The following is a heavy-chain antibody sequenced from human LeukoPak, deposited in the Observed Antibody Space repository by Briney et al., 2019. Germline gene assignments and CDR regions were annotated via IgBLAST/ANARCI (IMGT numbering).Heavy chain of an antibody. D-gene: IGHD1-26*01. Sequence: GGSLRLSCAASGFTFSSCAMTWVRQAPGKGLEWVSAIRGSGGSTYYTDSVKGRFTISRDSSKNTLYLQMDSLRAEDTAVYYCAKGDIGGSIYYYMDVWGKGTTVTVSS. CDR2: IRGSGGST. V-gene: IGHV3-23*01. J-gene: IGHJ6*03. CDR3: AKGDIGGSIYYYMDV. CDR1: GFTFSSCA.